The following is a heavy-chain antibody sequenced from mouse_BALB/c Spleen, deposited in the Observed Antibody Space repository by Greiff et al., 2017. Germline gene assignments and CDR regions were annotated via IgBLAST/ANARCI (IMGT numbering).Heavy chain of an antibody. V-gene: IGHV2-2*02. Sequence: QVQLQQSGPGLVQPSQSLSITCTVSGFSLSIYGVHWVRQSPGKGLEWLGVIWSGGSTDYNAAFISRASISKDNSKSQVFFKMNSLQATDTAIYYCARGMDYWGQGTSVTVSS. CDR3: ARGMDY. J-gene: IGHJ4*01. CDR1: GFSLSIYG. CDR2: IWSGGST.